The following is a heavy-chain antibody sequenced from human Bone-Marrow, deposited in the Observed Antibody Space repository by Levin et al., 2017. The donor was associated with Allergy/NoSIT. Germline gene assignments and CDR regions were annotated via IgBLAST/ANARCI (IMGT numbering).Heavy chain of an antibody. CDR3: AKDLKFGWNDVWCVFDM. V-gene: IGHV3-23*01. D-gene: IGHD1-1*01. J-gene: IGHJ3*02. Sequence: GGSLRLSCAASGFSFSSYAMNWVRQAPGRGLEWVAGVSASGGTTYYADSVKGRSTISRDSSKNTVYLEMTSLRVEDTAVYYCAKDLKFGWNDVWCVFDMWGQGTMVTVSS. CDR1: GFSFSSYA. CDR2: VSASGGTT.